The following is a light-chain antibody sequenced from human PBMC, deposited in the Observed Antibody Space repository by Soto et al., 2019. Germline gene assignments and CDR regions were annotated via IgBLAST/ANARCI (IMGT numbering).Light chain of an antibody. CDR3: QQSYSTPRT. CDR1: QDIRKY. CDR2: AAS. Sequence: IELTQSPSSLSASVGDRVTLTCQASQDIRKYLNWYKQKPGKAPKLLSYAASSLQSGVPSRFSGSGSGTDFTLTISSLKPEDFATYYCQQSYSTPRTFGQGTKVDIK. V-gene: IGKV1-39*01. J-gene: IGKJ1*01.